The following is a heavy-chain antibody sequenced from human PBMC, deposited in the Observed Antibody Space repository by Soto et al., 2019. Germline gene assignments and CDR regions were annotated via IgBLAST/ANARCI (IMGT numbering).Heavy chain of an antibody. CDR3: ARVTTVTNGTVYYYYGMDV. V-gene: IGHV1-18*04. Sequence: ASVKVSCKASGYTFTSYGISWVRQAPGQGLEWMGWISAYNGSTNYAQKLQGRVTMTTDTSTSTAYMELRSLRSDDTAVYYCARVTTVTNGTVYYYYGMDVWGQGTTVTVS. J-gene: IGHJ6*02. CDR1: GYTFTSYG. CDR2: ISAYNGST. D-gene: IGHD4-17*01.